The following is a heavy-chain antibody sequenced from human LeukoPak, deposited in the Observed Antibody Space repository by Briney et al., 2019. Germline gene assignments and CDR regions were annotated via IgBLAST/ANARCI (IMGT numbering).Heavy chain of an antibody. CDR3: AKVPDIVVVPAAEDY. Sequence: GGSLRLSCAASGFTFSSYAMSWVRQAPGKGLEWVSAISGSGGSTYYADSVKGRFTISRDNSKNTLYLQMNSLRAEDTAVYYCAKVPDIVVVPAAEDYWGQGTLVTVFS. V-gene: IGHV3-23*01. CDR2: ISGSGGST. D-gene: IGHD2-2*01. CDR1: GFTFSSYA. J-gene: IGHJ4*02.